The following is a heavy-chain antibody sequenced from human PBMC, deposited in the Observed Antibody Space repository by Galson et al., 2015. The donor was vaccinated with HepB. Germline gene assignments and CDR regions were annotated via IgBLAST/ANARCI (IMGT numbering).Heavy chain of an antibody. Sequence: SLRLSCAASGFTFSSYAMHWVRQAPGKGLEWVAVISYDGSNKYYADSVKGRFTISRDNSKNTLYLQMNSLRAEDTAVYYCARVPSKALLPTDYWGQGTLVTVSS. D-gene: IGHD2-2*01. J-gene: IGHJ4*02. CDR3: ARVPSKALLPTDY. V-gene: IGHV3-30*04. CDR2: ISYDGSNK. CDR1: GFTFSSYA.